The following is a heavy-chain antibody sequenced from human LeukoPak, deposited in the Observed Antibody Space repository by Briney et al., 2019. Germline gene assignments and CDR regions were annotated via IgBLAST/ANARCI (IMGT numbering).Heavy chain of an antibody. J-gene: IGHJ4*02. CDR3: ASPYDSSGYYDR. Sequence: GGSLRLSCAASGFTFSSYWMHWVRQAPGKGLVWVSRINSDGSSTSYADSVKGRFTISRDNAKNTLYLQMNSLRAEDTAVYYCASPYDSSGYYDRWGQGTLVTVSS. D-gene: IGHD3-22*01. V-gene: IGHV3-74*01. CDR2: INSDGSST. CDR1: GFTFSSYW.